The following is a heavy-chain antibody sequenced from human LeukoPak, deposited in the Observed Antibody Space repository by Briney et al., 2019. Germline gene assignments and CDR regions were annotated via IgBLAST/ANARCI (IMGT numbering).Heavy chain of an antibody. CDR2: IYDGGTT. CDR3: AREGYSSGWSFDY. V-gene: IGHV3-66*02. CDR1: GFTVSSNY. D-gene: IGHD6-19*01. J-gene: IGHJ4*02. Sequence: GGSLRLSCAASGFTVSSNYMSWVRQAPGKGLEWVSVIYDGGTTYYADSVKGRFTISRDNSKNTLYLQMNSLRAEDAAVYYCAREGYSSGWSFDYWGQGTLVTVSS.